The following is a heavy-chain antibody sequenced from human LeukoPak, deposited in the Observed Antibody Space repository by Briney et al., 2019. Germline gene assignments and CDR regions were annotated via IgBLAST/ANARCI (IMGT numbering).Heavy chain of an antibody. CDR3: ARAGGTIFGVVITASDY. V-gene: IGHV1-2*02. J-gene: IGHJ4*02. D-gene: IGHD3-3*01. CDR2: INPNSGGT. CDR1: GYTFTGYY. Sequence: ASVKVSCKASGYTFTGYYMHWVRQAPGQGLEWMGWINPNSGGTNYAQKFQGRVTMTRDTSISTAYMELRRLRSDVTAVYYCARAGGTIFGVVITASDYWGQGTLVTVSS.